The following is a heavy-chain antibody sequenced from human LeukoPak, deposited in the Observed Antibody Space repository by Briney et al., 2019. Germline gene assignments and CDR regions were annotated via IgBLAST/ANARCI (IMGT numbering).Heavy chain of an antibody. CDR3: ARADTNYDAFDI. Sequence: SQTLSLTCTVSGGSISSGSYYWSWLRQPPGKGLEWIGYIYYSGSTNYNPPLKSRVTISVDTSKNQFSLKLSSVTAADTAVYYCARADTNYDAFDIWGQGTMVTVSS. CDR1: GGSISSGSYY. J-gene: IGHJ3*02. V-gene: IGHV4-61*01. CDR2: IYYSGST. D-gene: IGHD5-24*01.